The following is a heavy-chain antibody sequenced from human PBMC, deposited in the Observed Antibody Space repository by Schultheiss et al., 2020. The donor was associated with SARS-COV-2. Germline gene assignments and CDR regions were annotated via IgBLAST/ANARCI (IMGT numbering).Heavy chain of an antibody. V-gene: IGHV4-4*02. CDR3: ARARSSSSPLYHYYYMDV. CDR1: GGSISSSNW. CDR2: IYHSGST. D-gene: IGHD6-6*01. Sequence: SETLSLTCAVSGGSISSSNWWSWVRQPPGKGLEWIGEIYHSGSTNYNPSLKSRVTISVDTSKNQFSLKLSSVTAADTAVYYCARARSSSSPLYHYYYMDVWGKGTTVTVSS. J-gene: IGHJ6*03.